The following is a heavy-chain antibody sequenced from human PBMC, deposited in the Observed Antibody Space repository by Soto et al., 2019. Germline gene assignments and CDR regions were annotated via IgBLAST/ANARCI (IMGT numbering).Heavy chain of an antibody. J-gene: IGHJ6*02. CDR3: ARDPSYGSGSYYNYYYYGMDV. D-gene: IGHD3-10*01. CDR2: ISSSSSYI. V-gene: IGHV3-21*04. CDR1: EFTFSGCS. Sequence: PGGCLRLTCVACEFTFSGCSMNWVRQAPGKGQEWVSSISSSSSYIYYADSVKGRFTISRDNSKNTLYLQMNSLRAEDTAVYYCARDPSYGSGSYYNYYYYGMDVWGQGTTVTVSS.